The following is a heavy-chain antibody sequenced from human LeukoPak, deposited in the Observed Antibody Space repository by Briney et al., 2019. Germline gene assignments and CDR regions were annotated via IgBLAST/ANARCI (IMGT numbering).Heavy chain of an antibody. CDR1: GGSISSSSYY. D-gene: IGHD6-13*01. J-gene: IGHJ4*02. CDR2: IYYSGST. Sequence: SETLSLTCTVSGGSISSSSYYWGWIRQPPGKGLEWIVSIYYSGSTYYNPSLKSRVTISVDTSKNQFSLKLSSVTAADTAVYYCATASGAAAESLYYFDYWGQGTLVTVSS. V-gene: IGHV4-39*01. CDR3: ATASGAAAESLYYFDY.